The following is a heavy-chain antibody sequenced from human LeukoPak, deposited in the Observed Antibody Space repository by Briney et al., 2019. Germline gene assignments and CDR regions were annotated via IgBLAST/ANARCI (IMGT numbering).Heavy chain of an antibody. CDR2: ISSSGSTI. Sequence: GGSLTLSRRASGFTFSSYEMNWVRQAPGNALEWVAYISSSGSTIYYADSVKGRFTISRDNAKNSLYLQMNSLRAEDTAVYYCAREGALPNAFDIWGQGTMVTVSS. CDR3: AREGALPNAFDI. V-gene: IGHV3-48*03. D-gene: IGHD4/OR15-4a*01. CDR1: GFTFSSYE. J-gene: IGHJ3*02.